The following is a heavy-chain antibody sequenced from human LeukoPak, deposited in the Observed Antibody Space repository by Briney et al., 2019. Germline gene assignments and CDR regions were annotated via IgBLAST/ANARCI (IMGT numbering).Heavy chain of an antibody. CDR2: ISSSSSYI. CDR1: GFTFSSYS. V-gene: IGHV3-21*01. Sequence: PGGSLRLSCAASGFTFSSYSMNWVRQAPGKGLEWVSPISSSSSYIYYADSVKGRFTISRDNAKNSLYLQMNSLRAEDTAVYYCAMNRGYDGGDAFDIWGQGTMVTVSS. D-gene: IGHD5-12*01. CDR3: AMNRGYDGGDAFDI. J-gene: IGHJ3*02.